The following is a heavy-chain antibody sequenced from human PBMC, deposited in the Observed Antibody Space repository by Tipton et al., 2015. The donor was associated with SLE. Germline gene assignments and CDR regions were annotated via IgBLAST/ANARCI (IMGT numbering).Heavy chain of an antibody. V-gene: IGHV4-31*03. D-gene: IGHD4-23*01. CDR3: ARGSLVLPTVAGAVDAFDI. J-gene: IGHJ3*02. CDR1: GVSINNGYYY. CDR2: IFYSGIT. Sequence: TLSLTCSVSGVSINNGYYYWRWIRQHPGRGLEWIGSIFYSGITYYSPSLKSRVVISVDTSENEVSLKLTSVTGADTALYYCARGSLVLPTVAGAVDAFDIWGQGTAVIVSS.